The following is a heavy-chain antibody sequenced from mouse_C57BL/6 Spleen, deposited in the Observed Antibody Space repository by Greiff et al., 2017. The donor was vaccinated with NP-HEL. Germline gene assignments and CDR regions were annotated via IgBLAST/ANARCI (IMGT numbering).Heavy chain of an antibody. CDR3: ARSRSDGYYTFFDY. Sequence: QVQLKESGAELVKPGASVKISCKASGYAFSSYWMNWVKQRPGKGLEWIGQIYPGDGDTNYNGKFKGKATLTADKSSSTAYMQLSSLTSEDSAVYFCARSRSDGYYTFFDYWGQGTTLTVSS. V-gene: IGHV1-80*01. J-gene: IGHJ2*01. D-gene: IGHD2-3*01. CDR2: IYPGDGDT. CDR1: GYAFSSYW.